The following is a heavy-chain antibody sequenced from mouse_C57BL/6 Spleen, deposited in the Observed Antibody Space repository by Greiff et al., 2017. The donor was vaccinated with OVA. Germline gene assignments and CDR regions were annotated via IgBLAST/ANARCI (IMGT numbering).Heavy chain of an antibody. J-gene: IGHJ4*01. CDR1: GYTFTDHT. Sequence: QVQLQQSDAELVKPGASVKISCKVSGYTFTDHTIHWMKQRPEQGLEWIGYIYPRDGSTKYNEKFKGKATLTADKSSSTAYIQLNSLTSEDSAVYFCARSYYGSSRGAYYAMDYWGQGTSVTVSS. V-gene: IGHV1-78*01. CDR2: IYPRDGST. D-gene: IGHD1-1*01. CDR3: ARSYYGSSRGAYYAMDY.